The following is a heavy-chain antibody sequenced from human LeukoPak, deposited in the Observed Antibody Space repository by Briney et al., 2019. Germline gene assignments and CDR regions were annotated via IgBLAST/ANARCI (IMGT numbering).Heavy chain of an antibody. CDR3: ARVGGAARLYYYYYMDV. CDR1: GGSISSGGYY. Sequence: SETLSLTCTVSGGSISSGGYYWSWIRQPPGKGLEWIGYIYHSGSTYYNPSLKSRVTISVDRSKNQFSLKLSSVTAADTAVYYCARVGGAARLYYYYYMDVWGKGTTVTVSS. D-gene: IGHD6-6*01. CDR2: IYHSGST. V-gene: IGHV4-30-2*01. J-gene: IGHJ6*03.